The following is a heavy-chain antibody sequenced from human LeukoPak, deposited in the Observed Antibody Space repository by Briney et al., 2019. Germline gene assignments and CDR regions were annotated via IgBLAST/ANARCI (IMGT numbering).Heavy chain of an antibody. D-gene: IGHD3-22*01. CDR2: ISWDGGST. CDR1: GFTFDDYT. J-gene: IGHJ4*02. V-gene: IGHV3-43*01. CDR3: AKAYYYDSSGSSYYFDF. Sequence: GGSLILSCAASGFTFDDYTMHGVRQAPGKGLEWVYLISWDGGSTYYADSVKGRFTISRDNSKNSLYLQMNSLRTEDTALYYCAKAYYYDSSGSSYYFDFWGQGTLVTVSS.